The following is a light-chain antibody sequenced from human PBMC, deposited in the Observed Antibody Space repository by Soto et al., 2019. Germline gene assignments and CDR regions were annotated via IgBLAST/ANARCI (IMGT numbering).Light chain of an antibody. J-gene: IGKJ4*01. CDR2: GAS. CDR1: QSVSSN. CDR3: QQYDNRRPPAT. V-gene: IGKV3-15*01. Sequence: DIVLTQSPATLSVSPGERATLSCRASQSVSSNLGWYQHKLGLPPRLLIYGASTRVTGIPARFSGSGSETDFTLTISYLKSEDFGLYYCQQYDNRRPPATFGGGTKVEI.